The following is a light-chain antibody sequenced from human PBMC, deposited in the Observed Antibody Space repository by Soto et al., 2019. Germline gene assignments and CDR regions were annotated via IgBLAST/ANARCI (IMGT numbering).Light chain of an antibody. CDR3: QSSDSSLSGYV. CDR1: SSNSGARYD. J-gene: IGLJ1*01. Sequence: QSVLTQPPAVSCAPWQRVTISCTGGSSNSGARYDVHWYPQPPETAPKPLISGTSNRPSGVPYRISGSKSGTSASLAITGLQAEDEADYYCQSSDSSLSGYVFGTGTKVNVL. V-gene: IGLV1-40*01. CDR2: GTS.